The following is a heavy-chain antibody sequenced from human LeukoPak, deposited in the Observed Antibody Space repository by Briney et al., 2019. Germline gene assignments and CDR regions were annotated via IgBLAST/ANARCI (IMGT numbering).Heavy chain of an antibody. V-gene: IGHV4-34*01. CDR1: GGSFSGYF. Sequence: SETLSLTCAVYGGSFSGYFWSWIRQPPGKGLEWIGEINHSGSTNYNPSLKSRVTISVDTSKNQFSLKVSSVTAADTAVYYCARGGCSSTSCYYDYWGQGTLATVSS. D-gene: IGHD2-2*01. J-gene: IGHJ4*02. CDR3: ARGGCSSTSCYYDY. CDR2: INHSGST.